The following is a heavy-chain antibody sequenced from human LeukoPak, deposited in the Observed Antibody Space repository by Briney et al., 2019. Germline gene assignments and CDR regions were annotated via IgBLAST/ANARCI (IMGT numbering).Heavy chain of an antibody. Sequence: GGSLRLSCAASGFTFTSYAMTWVRQAPGKGLEWVSSISGSGSYIYYADSVKGRFTISRDNAKNSLYLQMSSLRAEDTAVYYCAREVGVVPGANHYYYGMDVWGQGTTVTVSS. CDR2: ISGSGSYI. J-gene: IGHJ6*02. CDR3: AREVGVVPGANHYYYGMDV. D-gene: IGHD4/OR15-4a*01. V-gene: IGHV3-21*01. CDR1: GFTFTSYA.